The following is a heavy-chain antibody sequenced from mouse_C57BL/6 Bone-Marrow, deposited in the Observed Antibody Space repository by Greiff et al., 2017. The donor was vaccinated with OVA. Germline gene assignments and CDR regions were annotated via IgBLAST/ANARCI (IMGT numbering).Heavy chain of an antibody. CDR3: ARQDYDGGLFAY. Sequence: QVQLQQPGAELVRPGTSVKMSCKASGYTFTNYWIGWAKQRPGHGLEWIGDIYPGGGYTNYNEKFKGKATLTADKSSSTAYMQFSSLTSEDSAIYYCARQDYDGGLFAYWGQGTLVTVSA. V-gene: IGHV1-63*01. J-gene: IGHJ3*01. D-gene: IGHD2-4*01. CDR1: GYTFTNYW. CDR2: IYPGGGYT.